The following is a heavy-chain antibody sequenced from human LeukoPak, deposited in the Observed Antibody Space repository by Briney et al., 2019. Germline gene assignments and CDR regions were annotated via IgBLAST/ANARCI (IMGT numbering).Heavy chain of an antibody. J-gene: IGHJ5*02. CDR3: ARHYGP. V-gene: IGHV4-34*01. Sequence: TSETLSLTCAVYGGPFSDYYWSWIRQPPGKGLEWIGSIYDSGSTYYNPSLKSRVTISVDTSKNQFSLKLNSVTAADTAVYYCARHYGPWGQGTLVTVSS. CDR1: GGPFSDYY. D-gene: IGHD3-16*01. CDR2: IYDSGST.